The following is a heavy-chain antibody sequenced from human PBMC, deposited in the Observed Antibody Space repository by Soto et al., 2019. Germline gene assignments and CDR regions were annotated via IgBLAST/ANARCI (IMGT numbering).Heavy chain of an antibody. Sequence: PSETLSLTCSVSGGSINSSSYFWGWVRQPPGKGLEWIGSIYYSGSTYYNPSLRSRVTISVDTSKNQFSLKLSSVTAADTAVFYCARHYSSGSRNWFDPWGQGTLVTISS. V-gene: IGHV4-39*01. CDR1: GGSINSSSYF. CDR3: ARHYSSGSRNWFDP. D-gene: IGHD6-19*01. CDR2: IYYSGST. J-gene: IGHJ5*02.